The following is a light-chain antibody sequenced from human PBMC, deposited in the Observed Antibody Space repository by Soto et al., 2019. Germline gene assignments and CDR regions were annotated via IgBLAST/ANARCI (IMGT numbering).Light chain of an antibody. J-gene: IGKJ5*01. CDR3: QQSYSTLSIT. V-gene: IGKV1-39*01. CDR2: AAS. Sequence: DIAMTPSPSSLAASIGDTVTVTCRASQSVSGWLAWYQQKPGEAPKLLIYAASSLQSGVPSRFSGSGSGTDFTLTISSLQHDDFATYYCQQSYSTLSITFGQGTRLEIK. CDR1: QSVSGW.